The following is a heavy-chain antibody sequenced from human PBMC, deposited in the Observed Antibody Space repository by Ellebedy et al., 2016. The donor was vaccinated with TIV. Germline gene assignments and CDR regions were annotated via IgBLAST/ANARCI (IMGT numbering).Heavy chain of an antibody. CDR1: GFTFHEYG. CDR3: ARDKNTGYIDY. Sequence: PGGSLRLSCASSGFTFHEYGLSWVRQPPGKGLGWVAIIWLDGSKEYYADSVKGRFTISRDNSKNKLYMQMNSLRAEDTTVYYCARDKNTGYIDYWGQGALVTVSS. J-gene: IGHJ4*02. CDR2: IWLDGSKE. D-gene: IGHD2-8*02. V-gene: IGHV3-33*08.